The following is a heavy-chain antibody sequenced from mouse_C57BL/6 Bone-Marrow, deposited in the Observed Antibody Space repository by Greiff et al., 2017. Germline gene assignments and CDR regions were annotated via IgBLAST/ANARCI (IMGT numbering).Heavy chain of an antibody. V-gene: IGHV1-69*01. Sequence: VQLQQPGAELVMPGASVKLSCKASGYTFTSYWMHWVKQRPGQGLEWIGEIDPSDSYTNYNQKFKGKSTLTVDKSSSTAYMQLGSLTSEDSAVYYCAAYDYDAYWGQGTLVTVSA. CDR3: AAYDYDAY. D-gene: IGHD2-4*01. CDR2: IDPSDSYT. J-gene: IGHJ3*01. CDR1: GYTFTSYW.